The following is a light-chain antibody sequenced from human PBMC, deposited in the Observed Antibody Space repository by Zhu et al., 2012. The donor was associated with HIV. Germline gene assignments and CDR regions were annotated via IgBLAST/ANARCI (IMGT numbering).Light chain of an antibody. CDR2: EAS. Sequence: DIQMTQSPSTLSASIGDRVTITCRASQSVHKWLAWYQQKPAKAPKLLIYEASSLETGVPSRFSGSGSGTEFTLTISSLQPDDFATYSCQQYYTPSYAFRPGTKLQIK. CDR3: QQYYTPSYA. CDR1: QSVHKW. V-gene: IGKV1-5*03. J-gene: IGKJ2*01.